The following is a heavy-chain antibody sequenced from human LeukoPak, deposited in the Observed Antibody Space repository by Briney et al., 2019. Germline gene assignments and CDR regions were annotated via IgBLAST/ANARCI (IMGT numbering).Heavy chain of an antibody. CDR1: GFTVSSNY. CDR3: ARVDGLSYPYYYYGMDV. D-gene: IGHD3-9*01. Sequence: GGSLRLSCAASGFTVSSNYMSWVRQAPGKGLEWVSYISSSGSTIYYADSVKGRFTISRDNAKNSLYLQMNSLRAEDTAVYYCARVDGLSYPYYYYGMDVWGQGTTVTVSS. V-gene: IGHV3-11*01. J-gene: IGHJ6*02. CDR2: ISSSGSTI.